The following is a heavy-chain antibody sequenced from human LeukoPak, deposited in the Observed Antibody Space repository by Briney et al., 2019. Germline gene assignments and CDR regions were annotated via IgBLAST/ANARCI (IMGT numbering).Heavy chain of an antibody. CDR1: GFIFSSYW. Sequence: GGSLRLSCAASGFIFSSYWMHWVRHAPGKGLVWVSRINSDGSSTSYADSVKGRFTISRDNAKNTLYLQMNSLRAEDTAVYYCARRVVVPAAPYYFDYWGRGTLVTVSS. J-gene: IGHJ4*02. V-gene: IGHV3-74*01. CDR2: INSDGSST. D-gene: IGHD2-2*01. CDR3: ARRVVVPAAPYYFDY.